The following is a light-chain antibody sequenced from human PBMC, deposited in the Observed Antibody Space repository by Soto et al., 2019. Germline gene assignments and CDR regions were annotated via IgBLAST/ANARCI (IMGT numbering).Light chain of an antibody. CDR1: QSLSSTY. CDR2: GAS. J-gene: IGKJ4*01. Sequence: EIVLTQSPGTLSLSPGERATLSCRASQSLSSTYLAWYQQKPGQAPRLLIYGASSRATGIPDRFIGSGSATDFTLTFSRLEPEDFAVYHCQQYGNSPPTFGGGTKVEI. V-gene: IGKV3-20*01. CDR3: QQYGNSPPT.